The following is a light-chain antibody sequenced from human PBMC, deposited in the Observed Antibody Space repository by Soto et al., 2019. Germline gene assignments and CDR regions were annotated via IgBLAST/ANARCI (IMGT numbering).Light chain of an antibody. CDR2: AAY. J-gene: IGKJ1*01. CDR1: QSISNY. Sequence: DIQMTQSPSSLSASVGDRVTITGRASQSISNYLNWYQQKPGKAPNLLIYAAYSLQSGVPSRFSGSGSGTDFTLTISSLQREDFATYFCQQSYSSSWTFGQGTKVDIK. CDR3: QQSYSSSWT. V-gene: IGKV1-39*01.